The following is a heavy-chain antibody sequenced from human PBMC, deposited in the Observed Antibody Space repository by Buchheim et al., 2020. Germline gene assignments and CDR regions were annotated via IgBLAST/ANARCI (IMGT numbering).Heavy chain of an antibody. Sequence: QVQLQESGPGLVKPSGTLSLTCAVSGGSITSSHWWTWVRQPPGKGLEWIGEIYYTGSTNYRPSLASRVTILVDRSKNQFSPTLRSVTAADTGFYYCARDPSSSATFDSWGQGTL. CDR2: IYYTGST. CDR1: GGSITSSHW. D-gene: IGHD2-2*01. V-gene: IGHV4-4*02. J-gene: IGHJ5*01. CDR3: ARDPSSSATFDS.